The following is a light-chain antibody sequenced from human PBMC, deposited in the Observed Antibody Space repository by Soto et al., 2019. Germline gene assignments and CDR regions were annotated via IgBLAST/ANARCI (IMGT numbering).Light chain of an antibody. J-gene: IGKJ1*01. CDR2: GAS. CDR3: QQYGSSSWT. Sequence: EIMMTQSPATLSVSPGERATLSCRASQSVSSNLAWYQQKPGQAPRLLIYGASTRATGIPARISGSGSGTEFTLTISRLEPEDFAVYYCQQYGSSSWTFGQGTKVEIK. CDR1: QSVSSN. V-gene: IGKV3-15*01.